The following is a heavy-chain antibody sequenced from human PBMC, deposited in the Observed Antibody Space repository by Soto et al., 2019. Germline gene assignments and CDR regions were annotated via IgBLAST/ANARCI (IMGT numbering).Heavy chain of an antibody. Sequence: EVQLLESGGGLVQPGGSLRLSCAASGFTFSSYAMSWVRQTPGKGLEWVSAISGSVGNTYYADSVKGRFTISRDNSKNTLFLQMNSQRAEDTAVYYCAKVCASAISYPMDVWGQGSTVSVSS. J-gene: IGHJ6*02. D-gene: IGHD2-2*01. V-gene: IGHV3-23*01. CDR2: ISGSVGNT. CDR1: GFTFSSYA. CDR3: AKVCASAISYPMDV.